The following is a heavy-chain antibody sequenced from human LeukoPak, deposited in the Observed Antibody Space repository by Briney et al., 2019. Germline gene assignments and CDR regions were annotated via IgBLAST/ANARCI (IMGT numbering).Heavy chain of an antibody. J-gene: IGHJ6*03. V-gene: IGHV3-48*03. CDR2: ISSSGSTI. CDR1: GFTFSSYQ. Sequence: GGSLRLSCAASGFTFSSYQMNWVRQSTGKGLEWVSYISSSGSTIYYADSVKGRFTISRDNAKNSLYLQMNSLRAEDTAVYYCAKEGFYCSGGSCYSFYYYYMDVWGKGTTVTVSS. D-gene: IGHD2-15*01. CDR3: AKEGFYCSGGSCYSFYYYYMDV.